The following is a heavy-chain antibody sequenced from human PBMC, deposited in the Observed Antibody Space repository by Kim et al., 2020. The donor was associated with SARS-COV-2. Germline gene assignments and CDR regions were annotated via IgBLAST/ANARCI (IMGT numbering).Heavy chain of an antibody. J-gene: IGHJ4*02. CDR1: GFSFDDYT. Sequence: GGSLRLSCAAAGFSFDDYTMHWVRQVPGKGLEWVSLITWDGGRTDHADSVKGRFTISRDNSKNSLYLQMTSLRTEDAGLYYCATDLSPAYTDGWLAYWGRGTLVTVSS. CDR3: ATDLSPAYTDGWLAY. CDR2: ITWDGGRT. V-gene: IGHV3-43*01. D-gene: IGHD6-19*01.